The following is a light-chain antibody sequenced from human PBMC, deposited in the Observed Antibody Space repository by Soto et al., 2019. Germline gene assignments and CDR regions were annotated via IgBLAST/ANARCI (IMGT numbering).Light chain of an antibody. CDR1: QDISNY. V-gene: IGKV1-33*01. CDR2: EAS. J-gene: IGKJ3*01. CDR3: QQYDNLPPVT. Sequence: DLQMTQSPSSLSASVGDRVTITCQASQDISNYLNWYQQKPGKAHKLLNYEASNLETRIPSRFSGSESGTEFTFTIHSLQPQDMTTDYCQQYDNLPPVTFGAGTKVHIK.